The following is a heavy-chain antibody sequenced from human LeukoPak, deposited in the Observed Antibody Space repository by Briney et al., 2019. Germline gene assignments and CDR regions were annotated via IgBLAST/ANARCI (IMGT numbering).Heavy chain of an antibody. Sequence: ASVKVSCKASGYTFTGYYMHWVRQAPGQGLEWMGWINPNSGGTNYAQKFQGRVTMTRDTSTSTVYMELSSLRSEDTAVYYCARDQTTVTNWFDPWGQGTLVTVSS. CDR1: GYTFTGYY. CDR3: ARDQTTVTNWFDP. D-gene: IGHD4-17*01. CDR2: INPNSGGT. J-gene: IGHJ5*02. V-gene: IGHV1-2*02.